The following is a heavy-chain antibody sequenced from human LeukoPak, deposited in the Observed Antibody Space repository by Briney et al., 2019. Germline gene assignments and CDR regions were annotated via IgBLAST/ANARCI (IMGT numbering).Heavy chain of an antibody. CDR1: GFTFDDYA. Sequence: GGPLRLSCAASGFTFDDYAMHWVRQAPGKGLEWGSGISWNSGSIGYADSVKGRFTISRDNAKNSLYLQMNSLRAEDTALYYCAKGLEKPLDYYYYMDVWGKGTTVTVSS. V-gene: IGHV3-9*01. J-gene: IGHJ6*03. CDR2: ISWNSGSI. CDR3: AKGLEKPLDYYYYMDV. D-gene: IGHD6-6*01.